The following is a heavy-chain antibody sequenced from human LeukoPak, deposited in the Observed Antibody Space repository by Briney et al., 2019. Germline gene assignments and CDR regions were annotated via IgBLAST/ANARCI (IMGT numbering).Heavy chain of an antibody. CDR3: ARGETYYYGSGLKKWFDP. J-gene: IGHJ5*02. V-gene: IGHV4-34*01. CDR1: GGSFSGYY. Sequence: SETLSLTCAVYGGSFSGYYWSWIRQPPGKGLEWIGEINHSGSTNYNPSLKSRVTISLDTSKNQFSLKLSPVTAADTAVYYCARGETYYYGSGLKKWFDPWGQGTLVTVSS. D-gene: IGHD3-10*01. CDR2: INHSGST.